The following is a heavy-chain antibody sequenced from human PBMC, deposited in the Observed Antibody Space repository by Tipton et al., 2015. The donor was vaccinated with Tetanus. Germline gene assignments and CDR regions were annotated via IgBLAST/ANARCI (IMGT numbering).Heavy chain of an antibody. V-gene: IGHV1-18*01. CDR3: ARVPTNPLAVDRPTDY. CDR1: GYTFTSYD. CDR2: ISVYNGNT. Sequence: QVQLVQSGPEVKKPGASVKVSCKASGYTFTSYDINWVRQATGQGLEWIGWISVYNGNTNYGQNVQGRVTMTTDTPTSTAYMELRSLRSDDTAVYYCARVPTNPLAVDRPTDYWGQGTLVTVSS. D-gene: IGHD6-19*01. J-gene: IGHJ4*02.